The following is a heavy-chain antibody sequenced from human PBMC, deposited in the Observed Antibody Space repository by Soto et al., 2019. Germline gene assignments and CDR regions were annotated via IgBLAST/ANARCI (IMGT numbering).Heavy chain of an antibody. CDR1: GFTVSTNY. Sequence: PGGSLRLSCESFGFTVSTNYMSWVRQTPGKGLEWVSVFYSGGSTFYADSVKGRFTISRDNSRNPLYLQMRSLRAEDTAVYYCARGFPSMTYYGEYYFDYWGQGTLVTVSS. CDR2: FYSGGST. CDR3: ARGFPSMTYYGEYYFDY. V-gene: IGHV3-53*01. D-gene: IGHD3-10*01. J-gene: IGHJ4*02.